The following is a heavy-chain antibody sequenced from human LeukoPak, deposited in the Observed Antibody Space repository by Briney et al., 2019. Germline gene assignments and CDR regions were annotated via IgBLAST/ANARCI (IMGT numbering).Heavy chain of an antibody. V-gene: IGHV3-21*01. CDR2: ISSSSSYL. CDR3: ASLPTGYCSSTSCYTSDY. D-gene: IGHD2-2*02. CDR1: GFTFSSYS. Sequence: GGSLRLSCAASGFTFSSYSMNWVRQAPGKGLEWVSSISSSSSYLYYADSVKGRFTISRDNAKNSLYLQMNSLRAEDTAVYYCASLPTGYCSSTSCYTSDYWGQGTLVTVSS. J-gene: IGHJ4*02.